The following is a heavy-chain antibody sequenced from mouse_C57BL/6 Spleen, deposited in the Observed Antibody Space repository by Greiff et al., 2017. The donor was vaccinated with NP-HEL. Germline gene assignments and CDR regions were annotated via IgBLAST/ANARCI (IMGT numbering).Heavy chain of an antibody. D-gene: IGHD2-1*01. Sequence: VKLMESGAELVKPGASVKLSCKASGYTFTEYTIHWVKQRSGQGLEWIGWFYPGSGSIKYNEKFKDKATLTADKSSSTVYMELSRLTSEDSAVYFCARHEEKGYGIRYFDVWGTGTTVTVSS. V-gene: IGHV1-62-2*01. CDR3: ARHEEKGYGIRYFDV. J-gene: IGHJ1*03. CDR2: FYPGSGSI. CDR1: GYTFTEYT.